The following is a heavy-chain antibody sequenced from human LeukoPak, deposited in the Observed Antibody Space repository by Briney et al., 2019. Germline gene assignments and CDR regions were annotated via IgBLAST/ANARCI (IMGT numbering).Heavy chain of an antibody. D-gene: IGHD2-2*01. CDR2: INPNSGGT. V-gene: IGHV1-2*02. CDR3: ARDPTRDIVVVPAAYYYYYMDV. J-gene: IGHJ6*03. CDR1: GYTFTGYY. Sequence: ASVKVSCKASGYTFTGYYMHWVRQAPGQGLEWMGWINPNSGGTNYAQKFQGRFTMTRDTSISTAYMELSRLRSDDTSVYYCARDPTRDIVVVPAAYYYYYMDVWGKGTTVTVSS.